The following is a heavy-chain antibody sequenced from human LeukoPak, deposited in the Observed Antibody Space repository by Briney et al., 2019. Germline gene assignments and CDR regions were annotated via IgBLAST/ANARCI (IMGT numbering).Heavy chain of an antibody. Sequence: GGSLRLSCAASGFTFSSYGMHWVRQAPGKGLEWVAVIWYDGSNKYYADSVKGRFTISRDNSKNTLYLQMNSLRAEDTAVYYCARDITMIVVVIPAYWGQGTLVTVSS. D-gene: IGHD3-22*01. J-gene: IGHJ4*02. CDR1: GFTFSSYG. V-gene: IGHV3-33*01. CDR2: IWYDGSNK. CDR3: ARDITMIVVVIPAY.